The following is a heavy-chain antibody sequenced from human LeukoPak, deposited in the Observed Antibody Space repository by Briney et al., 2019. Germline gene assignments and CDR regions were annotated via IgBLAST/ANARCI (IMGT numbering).Heavy chain of an antibody. V-gene: IGHV1-18*01. Sequence: ASVKVSCKASGYTFTSYGISWVRQAPGQGLGWMGWFSAYNGNTNYAQKLQGRVTMTTDTSTSTAYMELRSLRSDDTAVYYCARVVSTAMVTPDFDYWGQGTLVTVSS. CDR2: FSAYNGNT. CDR3: ARVVSTAMVTPDFDY. CDR1: GYTFTSYG. J-gene: IGHJ4*02. D-gene: IGHD5-18*01.